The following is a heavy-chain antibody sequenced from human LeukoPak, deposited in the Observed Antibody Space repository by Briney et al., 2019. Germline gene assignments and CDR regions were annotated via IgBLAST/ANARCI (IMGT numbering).Heavy chain of an antibody. CDR2: IYHSGST. Sequence: SETLSLTCAVSGWSFNSNDWTWVRQPPGKGLEWIGEIYHSGSTNYNPSLKNRVTISVDTSKNQFSLRLTSVTAADTAVYYCASARWDVWGRGTTVTVSS. V-gene: IGHV4-34*01. CDR1: GWSFNSND. J-gene: IGHJ6*02. CDR3: ASARWDV.